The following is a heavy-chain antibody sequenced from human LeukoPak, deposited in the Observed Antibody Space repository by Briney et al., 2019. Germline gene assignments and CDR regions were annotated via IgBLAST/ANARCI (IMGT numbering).Heavy chain of an antibody. V-gene: IGHV3-23*01. CDR1: GSTFSSYA. D-gene: IGHD3-3*01. J-gene: IGHJ5*02. Sequence: GGSPRLSCAASGSTFSSYAMSCVRQAAGKVLEWVSAISGSGGRTYYADSVEGRFTISRDNSKNTLYLQMNSLRAEDTAVYYCAKDTVDDFWSGYYRDWFDPWSQGTLVTVSS. CDR2: ISGSGGRT. CDR3: AKDTVDDFWSGYYRDWFDP.